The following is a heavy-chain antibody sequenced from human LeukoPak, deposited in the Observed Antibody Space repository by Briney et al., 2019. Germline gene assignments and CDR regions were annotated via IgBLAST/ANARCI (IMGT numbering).Heavy chain of an antibody. D-gene: IGHD3-9*01. V-gene: IGHV4-31*03. CDR1: GGSISSGGYY. Sequence: PSETLSLTCTVSGGSISSGGYYWSWIRQHPGTGLEWIGYIYYSGSTYYNPSLKSRVTISVDTSKNQFSLKLSSVTAADTAVYYCARVGILTGYPNWFDPWGQGTLVTVSS. J-gene: IGHJ5*02. CDR3: ARVGILTGYPNWFDP. CDR2: IYYSGST.